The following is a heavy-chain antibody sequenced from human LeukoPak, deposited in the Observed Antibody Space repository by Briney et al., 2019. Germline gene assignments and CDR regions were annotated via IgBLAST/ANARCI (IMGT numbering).Heavy chain of an antibody. CDR2: INHSGST. CDR3: ARVNSGPHFDY. J-gene: IGHJ4*02. CDR1: GGSFSGYY. Sequence: SETLSLTCAAYGGSFSGYYWSWIRQPPGKGLEWIGEINHSGSTNYNPSLKSRVTISVDTSKNQFSLKLSSVTAADTAVYYCARVNSGPHFDYWGQGTLVTVSS. D-gene: IGHD1-26*01. V-gene: IGHV4-34*01.